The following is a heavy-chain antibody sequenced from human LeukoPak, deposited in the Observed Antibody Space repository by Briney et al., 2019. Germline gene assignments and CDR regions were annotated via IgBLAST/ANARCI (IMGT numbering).Heavy chain of an antibody. D-gene: IGHD2-2*01. CDR2: ISYDGSNK. Sequence: GGSLRLSCAASGFTFSSYGMHWVRQAPGKGLEWVAVISYDGSNKYYAYSVKGRFAISKDNSKNTLYLQMNSLRAEDTAVYYCAKAYGYCTTTSCSHEEFDYWGQGTLVTVSS. CDR1: GFTFSSYG. V-gene: IGHV3-30*18. J-gene: IGHJ4*02. CDR3: AKAYGYCTTTSCSHEEFDY.